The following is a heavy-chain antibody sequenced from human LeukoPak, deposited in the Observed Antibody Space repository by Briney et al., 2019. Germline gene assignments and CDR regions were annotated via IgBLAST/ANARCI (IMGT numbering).Heavy chain of an antibody. CDR2: IVVGSGNT. V-gene: IGHV1-58*01. CDR3: AAELRMDGYNSD. CDR1: GFTFTSSA. D-gene: IGHD5-24*01. J-gene: IGHJ4*02. Sequence: SVKVSCKASGFTFTSSAVQWARQARGQRLEWIGWIVVGSGNTNYAQKFQERVTITRDMSTSTAYMELSSLRSEDTAVYYCAAELRMDGYNSDWGQGTLVTVSS.